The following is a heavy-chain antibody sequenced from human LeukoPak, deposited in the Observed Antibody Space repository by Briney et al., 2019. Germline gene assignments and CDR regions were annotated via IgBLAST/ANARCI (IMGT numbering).Heavy chain of an antibody. Sequence: ASVKDSCKASGYIFTSSLIHWVRQAPGQGFEWMGKIHPSDGDTNYAQKFQGRVTMTRDSSTTTVYMEVSSLRSQDTAVYYCAKDLVGGWTWDHWGQGTLLTVSS. D-gene: IGHD6-19*01. CDR1: GYIFTSSL. J-gene: IGHJ4*02. CDR3: AKDLVGGWTWDH. V-gene: IGHV1-46*01. CDR2: IHPSDGDT.